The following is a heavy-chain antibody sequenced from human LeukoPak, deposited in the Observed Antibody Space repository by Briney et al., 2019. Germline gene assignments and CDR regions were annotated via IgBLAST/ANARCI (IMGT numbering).Heavy chain of an antibody. Sequence: SETLSLTCAVSGYSISSGYYWGWIRQPPGKGLEWIGSIYHSGSTYYNPSLKSRVTISVDTSKNQFSLKLSSVTAADTAVYYCARDRRRGVDPWGQGTLVTVSS. D-gene: IGHD3-10*01. V-gene: IGHV4-38-2*02. CDR3: ARDRRRGVDP. J-gene: IGHJ5*02. CDR1: GYSISSGYY. CDR2: IYHSGST.